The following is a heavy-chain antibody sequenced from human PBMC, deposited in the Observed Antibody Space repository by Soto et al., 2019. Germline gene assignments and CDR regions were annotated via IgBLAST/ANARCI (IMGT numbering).Heavy chain of an antibody. D-gene: IGHD4-17*01. CDR3: MTDPSTVTSFYYFDY. V-gene: IGHV3-15*05. Sequence: EVNLEESGGGLVKPGGSLELSCVGSGFNFRHAWMGWVRQAPGKGPEWVGRVRSRTEGGATDYNAALEGRFTISRDDSKNEVYLEMNRLRPEDTAVYYCMTDPSTVTSFYYFDYWGQGTRVTVSS. J-gene: IGHJ4*02. CDR2: VRSRTEGGAT. CDR1: GFNFRHAW.